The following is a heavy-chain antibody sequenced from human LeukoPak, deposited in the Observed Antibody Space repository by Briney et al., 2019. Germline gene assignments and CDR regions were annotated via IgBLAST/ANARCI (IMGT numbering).Heavy chain of an antibody. CDR3: ARSGDGGNSYYYYGMDV. J-gene: IGHJ6*02. CDR2: IIPIFGTA. V-gene: IGHV1-69*13. D-gene: IGHD4-23*01. CDR1: GGTFSSYA. Sequence: SVKVSCKASGGTFSSYAISWVRQAPGQGLEWMGGIIPIFGTANYAQKFQGRVTITADESTSTAYMELSSLRSEDTAVYYCARSGDGGNSYYYYGMDVWGQGTTVTVSS.